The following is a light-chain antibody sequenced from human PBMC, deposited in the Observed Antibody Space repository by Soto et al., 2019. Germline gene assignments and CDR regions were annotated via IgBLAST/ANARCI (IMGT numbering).Light chain of an antibody. CDR1: QNVARNY. Sequence: EIVLTQSPGTLSLSPGERATLSCRASQNVARNYLAWYQQRPGQAPRLLIYDASTRATGIPDRFSGSGSGTDFTLTISRLEPEDFAVYYCQQRSNWPITFGQGTRLEIK. J-gene: IGKJ5*01. V-gene: IGKV3D-20*02. CDR3: QQRSNWPIT. CDR2: DAS.